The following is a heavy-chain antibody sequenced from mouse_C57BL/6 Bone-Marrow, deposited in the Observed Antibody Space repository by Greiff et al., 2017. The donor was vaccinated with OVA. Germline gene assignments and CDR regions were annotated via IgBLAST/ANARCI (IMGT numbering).Heavy chain of an antibody. V-gene: IGHV5-9-1*02. J-gene: IGHJ3*01. Sequence: EVKLMESGEGLVKPGGSLKLSCAASGFTFSSYAMSWVRQTPEKRLEWVAYISSGGDYIYYADTVKGRFTISRDNARNTLYLQMSSLKSEDTAMYYCTREDYYSNYVGFAYWGQGTLVTVSA. D-gene: IGHD2-5*01. CDR1: GFTFSSYA. CDR2: ISSGGDYI. CDR3: TREDYYSNYVGFAY.